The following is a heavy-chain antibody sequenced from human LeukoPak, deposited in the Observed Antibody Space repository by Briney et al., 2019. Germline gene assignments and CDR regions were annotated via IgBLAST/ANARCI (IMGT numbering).Heavy chain of an antibody. D-gene: IGHD2-2*02. V-gene: IGHV4-59*01. CDR1: GGSISSYY. Sequence: SETLSLTCTVSGGSISSYYWSWIRQPPGKGLEWIGYIYYSGSTNYNPSLKSRVTISVDTSKNQSSLKLSSVTAADTAVYYCARVVPEGYSDYWGQGTLVTVSS. CDR2: IYYSGST. CDR3: ARVVPEGYSDY. J-gene: IGHJ4*02.